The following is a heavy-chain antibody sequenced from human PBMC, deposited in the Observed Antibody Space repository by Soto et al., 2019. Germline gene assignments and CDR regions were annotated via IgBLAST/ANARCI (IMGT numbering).Heavy chain of an antibody. Sequence: VQLLESGGGLVQPGGSLRLSCAASGFTFSSYAMSWVRQAPGKGLEWVSAISGSGGSTYYADSVKGRFTISRDNSKNTLYLQMNSLRAEDTAVYYCAKLAAVAGTGAHNYYYYYGMDVWGQGTTVTVSS. V-gene: IGHV3-23*01. J-gene: IGHJ6*02. CDR1: GFTFSSYA. CDR2: ISGSGGST. D-gene: IGHD6-19*01. CDR3: AKLAAVAGTGAHNYYYYYGMDV.